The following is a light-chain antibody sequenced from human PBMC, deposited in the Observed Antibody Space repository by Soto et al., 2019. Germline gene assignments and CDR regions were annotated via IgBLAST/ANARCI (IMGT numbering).Light chain of an antibody. CDR1: QSVSSN. CDR3: QQYNNWRT. J-gene: IGKJ1*01. Sequence: EILMTQSPAALSASPGERATLSCRASQSVSSNLAWYQQKPGQAPRLLIYGASTRATGIPARFSGSGSGTEFTLTISSLQSEDFAVYYCQQYNNWRTFGQGTKVDIK. V-gene: IGKV3-15*01. CDR2: GAS.